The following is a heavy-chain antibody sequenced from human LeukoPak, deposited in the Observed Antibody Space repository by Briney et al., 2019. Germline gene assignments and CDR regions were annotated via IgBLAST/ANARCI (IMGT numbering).Heavy chain of an antibody. CDR3: ARGIAEAGLDY. CDR1: GGSISSSSYY. Sequence: KSSGTLSLTCTVSGGSISSSSYYWGWIRQPPGKGLEWIGSIYYSGSTYYNPSLKSRVTISVDTSKNQFSLKLSSVTAADTAVYYCARGIAEAGLDYWGQEPLVTVS. J-gene: IGHJ4*02. CDR2: IYYSGST. V-gene: IGHV4-39*01. D-gene: IGHD6-13*01.